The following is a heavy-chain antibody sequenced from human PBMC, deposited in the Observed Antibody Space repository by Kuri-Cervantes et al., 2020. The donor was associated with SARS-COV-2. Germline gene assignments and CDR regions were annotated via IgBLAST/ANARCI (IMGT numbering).Heavy chain of an antibody. CDR2: INPNSGGT. V-gene: IGHV1-2*02. D-gene: IGHD2-2*02. Sequence: ASVKVSCKASGYTFTGYYMHWVRQAPGQGLEWMGWINPNSGGTNYAQKFQGRVTMTRDTSISTAYMELSRLRSDDTAVCYCARDGTEYQLLYTPDYWGQGTLVTVSS. CDR3: ARDGTEYQLLYTPDY. CDR1: GYTFTGYY. J-gene: IGHJ4*02.